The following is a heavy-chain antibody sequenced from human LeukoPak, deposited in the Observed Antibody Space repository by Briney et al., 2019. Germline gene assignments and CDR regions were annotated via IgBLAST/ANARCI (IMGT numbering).Heavy chain of an antibody. Sequence: SETLSLTCAVYSGSFSGYYWSWIRQPPGKGLEWIGEINHSGSTNCNPSLKSRVTISVDTSKNQFSLKLSSVTAADTAVYYCARVTRLTSYSSSWSSCWGRGTLVTVSS. CDR3: ARVTRLTSYSSSWSSC. CDR1: SGSFSGYY. J-gene: IGHJ2*01. CDR2: INHSGST. V-gene: IGHV4-34*01. D-gene: IGHD6-13*01.